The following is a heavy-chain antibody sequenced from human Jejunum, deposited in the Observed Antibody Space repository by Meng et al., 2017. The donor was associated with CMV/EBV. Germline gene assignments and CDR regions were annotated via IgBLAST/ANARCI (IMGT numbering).Heavy chain of an antibody. D-gene: IGHD6-13*01. CDR3: AGGGSSGNWYVDQ. CDR2: IYSSGST. CDR1: GHSISSSY. V-gene: IGHV4-59*01. Sequence: SGHSISSSYWSWIRQPPGKGLEWIGYIYSSGSTNYHPSLKSRISMSVDTSKNQFSLKLSSVTAADTAIYHCAGGGSSGNWYVDQWGQGTLVTVSS. J-gene: IGHJ5*02.